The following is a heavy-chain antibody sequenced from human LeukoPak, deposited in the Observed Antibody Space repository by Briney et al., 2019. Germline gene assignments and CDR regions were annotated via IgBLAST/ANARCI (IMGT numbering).Heavy chain of an antibody. D-gene: IGHD2-8*02. J-gene: IGHJ4*02. Sequence: EASVKVSCKVSGYTLTELSMHWVRQAPGKGLEWIGGFDPEDGETIYAQEFQGRVTMTEDTSTDTAYMELSRLRSEDTAVYYCATGLVPYSDYWGQGTLVTVSS. CDR1: GYTLTELS. CDR3: ATGLVPYSDY. CDR2: FDPEDGET. V-gene: IGHV1-24*01.